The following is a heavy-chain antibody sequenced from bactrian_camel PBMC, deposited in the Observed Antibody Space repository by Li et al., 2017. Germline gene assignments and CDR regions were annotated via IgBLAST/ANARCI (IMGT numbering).Heavy chain of an antibody. V-gene: IGHV3S53*01. CDR3: GVNDPPDY. CDR1: GITGLSHC. D-gene: IGHD3*01. Sequence: HVQLVESGGGSVQAGGSLRLSCAFPGITGLSHCMGWFREAPEKEREGVAAAGDDDVTSYTDSAKGRFTISRENAKNTVFLQMNSLKPEDTAVYYCGVNDPPDYWGQGTQVTVS. J-gene: IGHJ4*01. CDR2: AGDDDVT.